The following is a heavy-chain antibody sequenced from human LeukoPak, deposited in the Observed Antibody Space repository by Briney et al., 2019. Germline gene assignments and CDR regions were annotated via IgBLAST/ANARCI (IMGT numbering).Heavy chain of an antibody. CDR1: GGPVTGYY. CDR2: IYYSGST. D-gene: IGHD2-2*01. CDR3: ARGIVPAPDLSYYYYYTDV. J-gene: IGHJ6*03. V-gene: IGHV4-59*02. Sequence: SETLSLTCTVSGGPVTGYYWSWIRQPPGKGLEWIGYIYYSGSTNYNPSLKSRVTISVDTSKNQFSLKLSSVTAADTAVYYCARGIVPAPDLSYYYYYTDVWGKGTTVTVSS.